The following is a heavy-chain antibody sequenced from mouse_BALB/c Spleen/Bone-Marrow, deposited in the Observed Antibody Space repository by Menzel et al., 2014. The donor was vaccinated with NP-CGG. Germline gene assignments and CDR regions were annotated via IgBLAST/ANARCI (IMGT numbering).Heavy chain of an antibody. V-gene: IGHV1-5*01. CDR1: GYTLTSYW. CDR3: TRGMTTVVATRAMDY. Sequence: VQLQQSGTVLARPGASVKMSCKASGYTLTSYWMHWVKQRPGQGLAWIGAIYPGNSDTSYNQKFKGKAKLTAVTSTSTAYMDRSSLTNEDSAVYYCTRGMTTVVATRAMDYWSQGTSVTGSS. J-gene: IGHJ4*01. CDR2: IYPGNSDT. D-gene: IGHD1-1*01.